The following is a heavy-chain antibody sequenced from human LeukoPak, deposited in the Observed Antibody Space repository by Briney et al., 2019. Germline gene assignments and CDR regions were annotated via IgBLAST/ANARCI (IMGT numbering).Heavy chain of an antibody. Sequence: GASVKVSCKASGYTFTGYYMHWVRQAPGQGLEWMGWINPNSGGTNYAQKFQGRVTMTRDTSISTAYMELSRLRSDDTAVYYCASLGASGYSSIRHYYYYMDVWGKGTTVTVSS. D-gene: IGHD5-18*01. CDR3: ASLGASGYSSIRHYYYYMDV. J-gene: IGHJ6*03. CDR2: INPNSGGT. V-gene: IGHV1-2*02. CDR1: GYTFTGYY.